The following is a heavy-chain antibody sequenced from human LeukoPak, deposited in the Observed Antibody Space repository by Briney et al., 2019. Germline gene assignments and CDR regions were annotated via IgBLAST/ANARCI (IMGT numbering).Heavy chain of an antibody. J-gene: IGHJ4*02. CDR2: INPSGGST. CDR3: ATPGYYDDSSGYYPFVY. D-gene: IGHD3-22*01. Sequence: GASVKVSCKASGHTFTSHYMHWVRQAPGQGLEWMGIINPSGGSTTYAQKFQGRVTMTRDASTSTVYMELSSLRSEAKAVYYCATPGYYDDSSGYYPFVYWGQGTLVTVSS. CDR1: GHTFTSHY. V-gene: IGHV1-46*01.